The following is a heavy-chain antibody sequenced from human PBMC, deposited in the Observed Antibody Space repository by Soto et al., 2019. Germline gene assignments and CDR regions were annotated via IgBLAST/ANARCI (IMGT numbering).Heavy chain of an antibody. J-gene: IGHJ6*02. V-gene: IGHV1-2*04. D-gene: IGHD5-18*01. CDR3: ARGGYSYGLYYYGMDV. Sequence: TSVKVSCEACGYTFTGYYMHWVRQAPGQGLEWMGWINPNSGGTNYAQKFQGWVTMTRDTSISTAYMELSRLRSDDTAVYYCARGGYSYGLYYYGMDVWGQGTTVTVSS. CDR1: GYTFTGYY. CDR2: INPNSGGT.